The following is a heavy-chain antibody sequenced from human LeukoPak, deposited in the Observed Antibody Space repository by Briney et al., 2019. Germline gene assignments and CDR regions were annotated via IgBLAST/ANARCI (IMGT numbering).Heavy chain of an antibody. J-gene: IGHJ4*02. D-gene: IGHD3-16*01. CDR2: IYPGDSDT. Sequence: GGSLEISCQGSGYSFTYYWIGWVRQLSGKGLEWMGIIYPGDSDTRYSPSFQGKVTISADKSIRTAYLQWKSLKDAGTAMYYCARQGGYWGQGTLGTVSS. V-gene: IGHV5-51*01. CDR1: GYSFTYYW. CDR3: ARQGGY.